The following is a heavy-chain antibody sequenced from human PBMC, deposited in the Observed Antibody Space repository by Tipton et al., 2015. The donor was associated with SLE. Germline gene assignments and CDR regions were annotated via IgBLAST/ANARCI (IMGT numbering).Heavy chain of an antibody. Sequence: TLSLTCAVYGGSFSDYYWSWIRQPPGKGLEWIGEINHSGSTNYNPSLKSRVTISVDTSKKQFSLKLSSVTAADTAVYYCATTSRGDWFDPWGQGTLVTVSS. CDR2: INHSGST. V-gene: IGHV4-34*01. CDR3: ATTSRGDWFDP. CDR1: GGSFSDYY. J-gene: IGHJ5*02. D-gene: IGHD3-16*01.